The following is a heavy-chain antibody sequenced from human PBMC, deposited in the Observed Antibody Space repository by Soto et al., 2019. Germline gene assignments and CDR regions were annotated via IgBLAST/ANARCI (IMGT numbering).Heavy chain of an antibody. CDR3: ARGPRMTRGAYYYYGMDV. CDR2: IYHSGST. J-gene: IGHJ6*02. CDR1: GGSISSGGYS. V-gene: IGHV4-30-2*01. Sequence: SETLSLTCAVSGGSISSGGYSWSWIRQPPGKGLEWIGYIYHSGSTYYNPSLKSRVTISVDRSKNQFSLKLSSVTAADTAVYYCARGPRMTRGAYYYYGMDVWGQGTTVTVSS. D-gene: IGHD3-10*01.